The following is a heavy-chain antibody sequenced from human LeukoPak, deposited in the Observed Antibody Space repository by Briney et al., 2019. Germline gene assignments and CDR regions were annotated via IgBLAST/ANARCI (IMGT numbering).Heavy chain of an antibody. CDR3: TRYYYDGSGYYYLFDY. J-gene: IGHJ4*02. Sequence: GGSLKLSCAASGLTFSVSAMHWVRQASGKGLEWVGRIRSKTNSYATAYAASVKGRFTISRDDSKNTAHLQVNSLKTEDTAVYYCTRYYYDGSGYYYLFDYWGQGTLVTVSS. V-gene: IGHV3-73*01. CDR1: GLTFSVSA. CDR2: IRSKTNSYAT. D-gene: IGHD3-22*01.